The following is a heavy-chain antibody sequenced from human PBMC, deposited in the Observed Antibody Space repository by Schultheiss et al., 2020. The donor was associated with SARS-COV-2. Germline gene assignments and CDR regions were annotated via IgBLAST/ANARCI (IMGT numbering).Heavy chain of an antibody. CDR1: GFTFRSYA. D-gene: IGHD6-19*01. CDR3: ASYLLQWLVVY. V-gene: IGHV3-23*01. Sequence: GGSLRLSCAASGFTFRSYAMSWVRQAPGKGLKWVAAISVSGGSTHYADSVKGRFTISRDNAKNSLYLQMNSLRAEDTAVYYCASYLLQWLVVYWGQGTLVTVSS. CDR2: ISVSGGST. J-gene: IGHJ4*02.